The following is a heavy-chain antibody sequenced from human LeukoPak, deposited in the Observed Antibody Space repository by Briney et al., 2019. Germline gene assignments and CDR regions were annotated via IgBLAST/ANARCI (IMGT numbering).Heavy chain of an antibody. CDR2: ISWKSGSI. CDR3: AKGARVVVAAAFDY. V-gene: IGHV3-9*03. CDR1: GFKFDDYA. Sequence: PGGSLRLSCAASGFKFDDYAMHWVRQAPGKGLEWVSGISWKSGSIGYADSVKGRFTISRDNAKNSLYLQMNSLSDEDMALYYCAKGARVVVAAAFDYWGQGTLVTVSS. D-gene: IGHD2-2*01. J-gene: IGHJ4*02.